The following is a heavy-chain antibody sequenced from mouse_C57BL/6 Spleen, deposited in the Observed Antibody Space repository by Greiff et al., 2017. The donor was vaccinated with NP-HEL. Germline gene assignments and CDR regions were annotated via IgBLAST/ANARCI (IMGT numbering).Heavy chain of an antibody. CDR3: ARGESKSPFAY. J-gene: IGHJ3*01. Sequence: EVQLQQSGPVLVKPGASVKMSCKASGYTFTDYYMNWVKQSHGKSLEWIGVINPYNGGTSYNQKFKGKATLTVEKSSSTAYMELNSLTSEDSAVYYCARGESKSPFAYWGQGTLVTVSA. CDR1: GYTFTDYY. V-gene: IGHV1-19*01. CDR2: INPYNGGT.